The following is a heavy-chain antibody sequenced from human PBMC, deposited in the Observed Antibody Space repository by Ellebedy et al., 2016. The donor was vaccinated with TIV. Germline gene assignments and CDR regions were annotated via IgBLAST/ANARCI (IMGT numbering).Heavy chain of an antibody. V-gene: IGHV4-39*01. Sequence: SEILSLTCTVSGGSISSSSYYWGWIRQPPGKGLEWIGNIYYSGSTSYNPSLKSRVTITVDTRKNQFSLTLSSVTAADTAVYYCASLDFDYLTDDFWGQGTLVTVSS. CDR3: ASLDFDYLTDDF. J-gene: IGHJ4*02. D-gene: IGHD3-9*01. CDR2: IYYSGST. CDR1: GGSISSSSYY.